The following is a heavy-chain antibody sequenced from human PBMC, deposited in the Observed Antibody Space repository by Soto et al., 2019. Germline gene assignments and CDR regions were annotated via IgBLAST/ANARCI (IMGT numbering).Heavy chain of an antibody. D-gene: IGHD1-26*01. Sequence: SVKVSCKASGGTFSSYAISWVRQAPGQGLEWMGGIIPIFGTANYAQKFQGRVTITADESTSTAYMELSSLRSEDTAVYYCARKSGIVGATSSYYGMDVWGQGTTVTVSS. CDR2: IIPIFGTA. V-gene: IGHV1-69*13. CDR3: ARKSGIVGATSSYYGMDV. J-gene: IGHJ6*02. CDR1: GGTFSSYA.